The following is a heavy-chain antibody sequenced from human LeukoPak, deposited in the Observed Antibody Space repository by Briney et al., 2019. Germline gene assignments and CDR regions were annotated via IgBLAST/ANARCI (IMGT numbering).Heavy chain of an antibody. V-gene: IGHV3-7*03. Sequence: GGSLRLSCAVSGFTFSSFWMNWVRQAPGKGLEWVANIKQDGSERNYVDSVKGRSTISRDNAKNSLFLQMNSLRVEDTAVYYCARGGTRGYSPVDYWGQGILVTVSS. CDR2: IKQDGSER. J-gene: IGHJ4*02. CDR3: ARGGTRGYSPVDY. D-gene: IGHD5-18*01. CDR1: GFTFSSFW.